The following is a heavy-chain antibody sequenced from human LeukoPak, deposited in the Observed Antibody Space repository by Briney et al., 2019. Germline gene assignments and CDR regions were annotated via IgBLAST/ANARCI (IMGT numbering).Heavy chain of an antibody. Sequence: GGSLRLSCAASGFTFSNYAMSWVRQAPGKGLEWVSAISGSGGSTYYADSVKGRFTISRDNSKNTLYLQMNSLRAEDTAVYYCAKAQIVVVRVGAFDIWGQGTMVTVSS. J-gene: IGHJ3*02. V-gene: IGHV3-23*01. D-gene: IGHD3-22*01. CDR2: ISGSGGST. CDR3: AKAQIVVVRVGAFDI. CDR1: GFTFSNYA.